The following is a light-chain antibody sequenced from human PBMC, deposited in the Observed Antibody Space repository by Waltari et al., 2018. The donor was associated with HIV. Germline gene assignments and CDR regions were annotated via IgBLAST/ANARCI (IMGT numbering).Light chain of an antibody. CDR1: SSNTGAGSD. CDR3: QSFDIRLRGWV. J-gene: IGLJ3*02. CDR2: ANY. Sequence: QSVLTQPPSMSGAPGQTVTIPCTRRSSNTGAGSDVHWYQQVPGRAPRLLIHANYNRPPGVPERFSASKSGTSASLTISGLQAEDDADYFCQSFDIRLRGWVFGGGARVTVL. V-gene: IGLV1-40*01.